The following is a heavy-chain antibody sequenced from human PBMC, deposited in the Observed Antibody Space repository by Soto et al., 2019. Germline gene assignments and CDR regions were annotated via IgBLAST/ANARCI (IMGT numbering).Heavy chain of an antibody. Sequence: QVQLQQWGAGLLKPSETLSLTCAVYGGSFSGYYWTWIRQPPGKGLEWIGEVHPSGNIDYNPSLKSRATISVDTSRTHFSLKLTSVTAADTAVYYCSRGDDPCKMGNSWGQGTLVTVSS. CDR2: VHPSGNI. CDR1: GGSFSGYY. J-gene: IGHJ4*02. CDR3: SRGDDPCKMGNS. V-gene: IGHV4-34*02. D-gene: IGHD3-16*01.